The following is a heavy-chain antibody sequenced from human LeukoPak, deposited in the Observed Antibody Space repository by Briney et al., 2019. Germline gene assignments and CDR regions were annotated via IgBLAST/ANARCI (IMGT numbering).Heavy chain of an antibody. V-gene: IGHV4-39*02. Sequence: SETLSLTCTVSGASISGTTYYWGWIRQPPGKGLEWIASIYYIGNTYYYPSLRSRVTISIETSKNHFSLKLTSVTAADTAVYYCASDYGDSYHFDYWGQGTLVTVSS. J-gene: IGHJ4*02. CDR1: GASISGTTYY. D-gene: IGHD4-17*01. CDR2: IYYIGNT. CDR3: ASDYGDSYHFDY.